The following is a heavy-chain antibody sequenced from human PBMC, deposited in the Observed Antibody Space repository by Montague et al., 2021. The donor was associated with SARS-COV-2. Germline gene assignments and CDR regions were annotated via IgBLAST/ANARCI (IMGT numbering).Heavy chain of an antibody. J-gene: IGHJ3*02. Sequence: SETLSPTCTVSGGSISSYSWSWIRQPPGKGLEWIGYIYYSGSTNYNPSLKSRVTISVDTSKNQFSLKLSSVTAADTAMYYCARGSGWTGNAFDNWGQGTMVTVSS. D-gene: IGHD6-19*01. CDR2: IYYSGST. V-gene: IGHV4-59*01. CDR3: ARGSGWTGNAFDN. CDR1: GGSISSYS.